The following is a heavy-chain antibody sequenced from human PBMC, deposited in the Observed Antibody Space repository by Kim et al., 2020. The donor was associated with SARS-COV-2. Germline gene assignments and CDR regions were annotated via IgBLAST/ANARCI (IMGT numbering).Heavy chain of an antibody. Sequence: GGSLRLSCAASGFTFSSYWMHWVRQAPGKGLVWVSRINSDGSSTSYADSVKGRFTISRDNAKNTLYLQMNSLRAEYTAVYYCARDTLDIVVVVAATGHYGIDVWGQGTTVTVAS. CDR3: ARDTLDIVVVVAATGHYGIDV. D-gene: IGHD2-15*01. CDR2: INSDGSST. J-gene: IGHJ6*02. CDR1: GFTFSSYW. V-gene: IGHV3-74*01.